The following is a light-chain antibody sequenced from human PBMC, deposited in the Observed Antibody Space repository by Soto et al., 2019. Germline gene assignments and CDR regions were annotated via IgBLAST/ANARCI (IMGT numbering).Light chain of an antibody. V-gene: IGKV1-5*01. CDR3: QQYSSYST. CDR2: DAS. CDR1: QSISSW. J-gene: IGKJ1*01. Sequence: DIQMTQSPSTLSASVGGRVTITCRASQSISSWLAWYQQKPGKAPELLIHDASRLESGVPSRFSGSGSGTEFTLTISSLQPDGFATYYCQQYSSYSTFGQGTKVEIK.